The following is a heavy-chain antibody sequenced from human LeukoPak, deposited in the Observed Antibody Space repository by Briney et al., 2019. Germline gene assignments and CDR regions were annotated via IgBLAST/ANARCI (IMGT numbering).Heavy chain of an antibody. CDR3: ARERGGNSNGGFDY. Sequence: GESLKISCKASGYSFTTYWIGWVRQMPGKGLEWMGIIYPADSTAHYSPSFQGQVTISVDKSINTAYLQWSSLKASDTAMYYCARERGGNSNGGFDYWGQGTLVTVSS. CDR1: GYSFTTYW. D-gene: IGHD4-23*01. CDR2: IYPADSTA. J-gene: IGHJ4*02. V-gene: IGHV5-51*01.